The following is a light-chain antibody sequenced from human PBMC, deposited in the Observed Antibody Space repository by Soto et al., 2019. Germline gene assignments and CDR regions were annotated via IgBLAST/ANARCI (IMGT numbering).Light chain of an antibody. CDR2: HAS. V-gene: IGKV1-5*02. CDR1: QSSSRW. J-gene: IGKJ1*01. Sequence: QMPPLPSTLSPSVGTKSTTFSRASQSSSRWLAWYQQKPGKAPTLLIYHASTLESGGPSRFSGSGSGTEFTLTISSLQPDDVATYYCQQYNTYLSFGQGTKVDIK. CDR3: QQYNTYLS.